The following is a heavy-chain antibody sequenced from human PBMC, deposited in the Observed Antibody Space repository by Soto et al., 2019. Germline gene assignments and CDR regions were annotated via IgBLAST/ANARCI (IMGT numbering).Heavy chain of an antibody. V-gene: IGHV3-7*05. J-gene: IGHJ4*02. D-gene: IGHD3-22*01. Sequence: EVHLVESGGGLVQPGGSLRLSCAASGFSFSNYWMSWVRQAPGKGLEWVANIEQSGSEKHYVDSVKGRFTISRDNAKNSLYLQMNSLRAEDTALYYCARDQVKIFDYWGQGTLVTVSS. CDR2: IEQSGSEK. CDR3: ARDQVKIFDY. CDR1: GFSFSNYW.